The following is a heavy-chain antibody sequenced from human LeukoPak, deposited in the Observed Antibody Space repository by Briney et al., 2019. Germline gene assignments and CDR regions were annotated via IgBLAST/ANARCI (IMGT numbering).Heavy chain of an antibody. CDR3: AKDEGKRQWLVRVYYYYYGMDV. D-gene: IGHD6-19*01. CDR1: GFTFSSYG. V-gene: IGHV3-30*18. J-gene: IGHJ6*02. CDR2: ISYDGSNK. Sequence: GGSLRLSCAASGFTFSSYGMHWVRQAPGKGLEWVAVISYDGSNKYYADSVKGRFTISRDNSKNTLYLQMNSLRAEDTAVYYCAKDEGKRQWLVRVYYYYYGMDVWGQGTTVTVSS.